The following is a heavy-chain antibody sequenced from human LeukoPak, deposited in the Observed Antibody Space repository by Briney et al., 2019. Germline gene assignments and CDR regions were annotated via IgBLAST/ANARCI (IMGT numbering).Heavy chain of an antibody. V-gene: IGHV3-30*18. CDR2: ISYDGSNK. J-gene: IGHJ4*02. CDR3: AKGGNGYSSSWYRISEYYFDY. D-gene: IGHD6-13*01. Sequence: GGSLRLSCAASGFTFSSYGMHWVRQAPGKGLEWVAVISYDGSNKYYADSVKGRFTISRDNSKNTLYLQMNSLRAEDTAVYYCAKGGNGYSSSWYRISEYYFDYWGQGTLVTVSS. CDR1: GFTFSSYG.